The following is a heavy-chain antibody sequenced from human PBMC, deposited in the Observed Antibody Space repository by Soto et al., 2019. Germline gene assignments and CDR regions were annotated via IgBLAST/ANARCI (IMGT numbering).Heavy chain of an antibody. D-gene: IGHD3-10*01. Sequence: SETLSLTCAASGGSISSGGYSWSWIRQPPGKGLEWIGYIYHSGSTYYNPSLKSRVTISVDRSKNQFSLKLSSVTAADTAVYYGAGAVITMGPYCFDYWGQGTLVTVSS. J-gene: IGHJ4*02. CDR1: GGSISSGGYS. CDR3: AGAVITMGPYCFDY. V-gene: IGHV4-30-2*01. CDR2: IYHSGST.